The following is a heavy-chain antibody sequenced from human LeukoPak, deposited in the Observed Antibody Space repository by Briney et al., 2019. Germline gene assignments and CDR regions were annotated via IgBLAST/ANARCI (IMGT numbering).Heavy chain of an antibody. CDR1: GFSFSSSD. CDR2: ISSSSSTM. CDR3: ARADY. J-gene: IGHJ4*02. Sequence: GGSLRLSCAASGFSFSSSDMNWVRPAPGKGLEWVSYISSSSSTMYYADSVKGRFTISRDNAKNSLYLQMNSLRAEDTAVYYCARADYWGQGTLVTVSS. V-gene: IGHV3-48*03.